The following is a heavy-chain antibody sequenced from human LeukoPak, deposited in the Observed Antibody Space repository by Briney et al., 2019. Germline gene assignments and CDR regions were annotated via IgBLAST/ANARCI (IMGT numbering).Heavy chain of an antibody. CDR2: INPNSGGT. CDR3: ARAETGTYYYDSSGSFDY. V-gene: IGHV1-2*06. Sequence: ASVKVSCKASGYTFTGCYMHWVRQAPGQGLEWMGRINPNSGGTNYAQKFQGRVTMTRDTSISTAYMELSRLRSDDTAVYYCARAETGTYYYDSSGSFDYWGQGTLVTVSS. D-gene: IGHD3-22*01. CDR1: GYTFTGCY. J-gene: IGHJ4*02.